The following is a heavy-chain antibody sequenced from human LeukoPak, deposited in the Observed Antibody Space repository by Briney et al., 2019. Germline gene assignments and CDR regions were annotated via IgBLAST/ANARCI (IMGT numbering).Heavy chain of an antibody. D-gene: IGHD5-18*01. V-gene: IGHV3-21*01. J-gene: IGHJ6*03. CDR2: ISSGSSYI. Sequence: GGSLRLSCAASGFAFSSYSMNWVRQAPGKGLEWVSSISSGSSYIYYADSVKGRFTISRDNAKNSLYLQMNSLRAEDTAVYYCARGWVDTAMVFYYYYYMDVWGKGTTVTVSS. CDR3: ARGWVDTAMVFYYYYYMDV. CDR1: GFAFSSYS.